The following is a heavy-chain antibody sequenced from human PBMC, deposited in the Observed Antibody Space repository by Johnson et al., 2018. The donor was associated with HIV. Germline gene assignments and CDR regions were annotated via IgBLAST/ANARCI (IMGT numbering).Heavy chain of an antibody. J-gene: IGHJ3*02. Sequence: QVQLVESGGALVQPGGSLRLSCAASGFTFSSYAMHWVRQAPGKGLEWVAFIRYDGSNKYYADSVKGRFTVSRDNAKNTLYLQMNSLRAEDTAVYYCARAAYYYDTSGYYGAFDIWGQGTMVTVSS. CDR2: IRYDGSNK. D-gene: IGHD3-22*01. CDR3: ARAAYYYDTSGYYGAFDI. V-gene: IGHV3-30*02. CDR1: GFTFSSYA.